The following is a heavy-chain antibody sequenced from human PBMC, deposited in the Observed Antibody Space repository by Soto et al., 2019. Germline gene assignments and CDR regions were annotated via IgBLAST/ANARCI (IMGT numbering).Heavy chain of an antibody. CDR3: VTLRADCNADSCYSYYFDY. CDR1: GYSFTSSW. D-gene: IGHD2-15*01. Sequence: PGESLKISCKGSGYSFTSSWIGWVRQMPGKGLEWVGIIYPGDSDSSYGPSFQGQVTISVDKSITTAYLQWSGLKASDTAMYYCVTLRADCNADSCYSYYFDYWGQGTLVTVSS. J-gene: IGHJ4*02. CDR2: IYPGDSDS. V-gene: IGHV5-51*01.